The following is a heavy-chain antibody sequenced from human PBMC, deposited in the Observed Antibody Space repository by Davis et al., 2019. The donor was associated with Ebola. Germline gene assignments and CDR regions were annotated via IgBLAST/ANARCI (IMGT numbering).Heavy chain of an antibody. CDR3: ARGDLDY. V-gene: IGHV3-7*01. CDR2: MKPDGNDK. J-gene: IGHJ4*01. D-gene: IGHD5-24*01. Sequence: GESLKISCAASGFTFSAYWMSWVRQAPGKGLEWVATMKPDGNDKYYVDSVRGRFAISSDNAKASLYLQMNSLRAEDTAVYYCARGDLDYWGRGTLVTVSS. CDR1: GFTFSAYW.